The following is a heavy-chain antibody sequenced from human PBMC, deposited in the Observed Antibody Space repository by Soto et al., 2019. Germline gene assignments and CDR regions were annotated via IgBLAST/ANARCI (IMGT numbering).Heavy chain of an antibody. D-gene: IGHD2-8*02. CDR3: ARDKITGLFDY. V-gene: IGHV4-59*02. J-gene: IGHJ4*02. Sequence: SETMSVERSVGESVVSSGCRSLIRQPPGKGLEWIGYIYYTGSTNYNPSLKSRVTISVDTSKNQFSLQLSSVTAADTAVYYCARDKITGLFDYWGQGTLVTVSS. CDR1: ESVVSSGC. CDR2: IYYTGST.